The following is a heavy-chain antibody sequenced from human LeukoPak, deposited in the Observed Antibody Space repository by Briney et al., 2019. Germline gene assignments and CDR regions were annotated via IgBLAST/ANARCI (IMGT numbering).Heavy chain of an antibody. Sequence: GGSLRLSCAASGFTFSSYAMCWVRQAPGKGLEWVSAISGSGGSTYYADSVKCRFTISRDNSKNTLYLQMNSLRAEDTAVYYCAKDPAAHGKNYYGMDVWGQGTTVTVSS. V-gene: IGHV3-23*01. J-gene: IGHJ6*02. CDR3: AKDPAAHGKNYYGMDV. CDR2: ISGSGGST. CDR1: GFTFSSYA. D-gene: IGHD6-25*01.